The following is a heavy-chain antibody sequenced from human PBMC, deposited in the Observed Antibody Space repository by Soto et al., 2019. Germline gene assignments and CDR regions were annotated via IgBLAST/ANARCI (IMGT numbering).Heavy chain of an antibody. Sequence: QIQLVQSGAEVKKPGASVRVSCETSGYTFVSYGISWVRQAPGQGLEWMGWISPYNGNTNYAEKFKDRVTLTTDTSTDTAFLDLRSLTSDDTDVYFCAREQYYFDSSGYYDFWGQGTLVTVSS. D-gene: IGHD3-22*01. CDR1: GYTFVSYG. CDR3: AREQYYFDSSGYYDF. CDR2: ISPYNGNT. J-gene: IGHJ5*01. V-gene: IGHV1-18*04.